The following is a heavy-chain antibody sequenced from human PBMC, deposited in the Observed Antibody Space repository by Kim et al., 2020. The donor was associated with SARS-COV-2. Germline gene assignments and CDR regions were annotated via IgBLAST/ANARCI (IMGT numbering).Heavy chain of an antibody. J-gene: IGHJ3*02. D-gene: IGHD6-13*01. CDR3: ARGYSSSGDAFDI. V-gene: IGHV1-18*01. Sequence: YAQKFQGSVTMTTDTSTRTAYMELRSLRSDDTAVYYCARGYSSSGDAFDIWGQGTMVTVSS.